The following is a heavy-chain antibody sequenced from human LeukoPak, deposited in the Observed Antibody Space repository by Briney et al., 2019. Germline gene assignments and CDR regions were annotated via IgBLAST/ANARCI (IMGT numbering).Heavy chain of an antibody. Sequence: GWSLRLSCAASGFTFSSYSMNWVRQAPGKGLEWVSSISSSSSYIYYADSVKGRFTISRDNAKNSLYLQMNSLRAEDTAVYYCARGPCGSGSYFDYYYYYMDVWGKGTTVTISS. CDR3: ARGPCGSGSYFDYYYYYMDV. J-gene: IGHJ6*03. CDR1: GFTFSSYS. CDR2: ISSSSSYI. D-gene: IGHD3-10*01. V-gene: IGHV3-21*01.